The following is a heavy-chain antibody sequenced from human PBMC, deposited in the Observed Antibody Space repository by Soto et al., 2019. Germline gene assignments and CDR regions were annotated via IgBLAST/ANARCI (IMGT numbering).Heavy chain of an antibody. CDR1: GYTFTSYD. Sequence: ASVKVSCKASGYTFTSYDINWVRQATGQGLEWMGWMNPNSGNTGYAQKFQGRVTMTRNTSISIAYMELSSLRSEDTAVYYCARGAPPHYDFWSGYYTGIPNDYWGQGTLVTVSS. V-gene: IGHV1-8*01. CDR3: ARGAPPHYDFWSGYYTGIPNDY. D-gene: IGHD3-3*01. CDR2: MNPNSGNT. J-gene: IGHJ4*02.